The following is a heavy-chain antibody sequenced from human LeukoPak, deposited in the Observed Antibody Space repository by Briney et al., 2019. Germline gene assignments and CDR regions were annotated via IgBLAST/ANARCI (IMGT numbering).Heavy chain of an antibody. CDR1: DNTFNKYG. CDR2: ISGFNGNT. D-gene: IGHD3-22*01. V-gene: IGHV1-18*01. CDR3: ARGVYYDSSGYYPDVFDI. J-gene: IGHJ3*02. Sequence: ASVKVSCKASDNTFNKYGIVWVRQAPGQGLEWMGWISGFNGNTKYAQKLQGRVTMTTETSTTTAYMELRSLRSDDTAVYYCARGVYYDSSGYYPDVFDIWGQGTMVTVSS.